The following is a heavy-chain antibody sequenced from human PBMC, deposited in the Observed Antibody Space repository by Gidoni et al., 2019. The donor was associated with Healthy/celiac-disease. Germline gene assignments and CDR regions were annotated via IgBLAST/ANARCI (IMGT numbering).Heavy chain of an antibody. CDR2: ISWKSGSI. CDR3: AKEISDYRGGMDV. D-gene: IGHD4-4*01. V-gene: IGHV3-9*01. J-gene: IGHJ6*02. Sequence: EVQLVESAGGLVQLGSSLRPSCAAPGFPFDDYAMHWVRRAPGKGLDWVSGISWKSGSIGYADSVKGRFTISRDNAKNSLYLQMNSLRAEDTAVYYGAKEISDYRGGMDVWGQGTTVTVSS. CDR1: GFPFDDYA.